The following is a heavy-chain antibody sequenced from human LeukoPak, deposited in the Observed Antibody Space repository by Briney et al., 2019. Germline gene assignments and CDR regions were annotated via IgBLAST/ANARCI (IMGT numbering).Heavy chain of an antibody. V-gene: IGHV3-30-3*01. J-gene: IGHJ3*02. CDR1: GFTFSSYA. D-gene: IGHD6-13*01. Sequence: PGGSLRLSCAASGFTFSSYAMHWVRQAPGKGLEWVAVISYDGSNKYYADSVKGRFTISRDNSKNTLYLQMNSLRAEDTAVYYCARTLAAALLAGAFDIWGQGTMVTVSS. CDR3: ARTLAAALLAGAFDI. CDR2: ISYDGSNK.